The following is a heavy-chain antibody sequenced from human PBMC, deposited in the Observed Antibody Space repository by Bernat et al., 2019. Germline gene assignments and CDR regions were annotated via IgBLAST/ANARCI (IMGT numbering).Heavy chain of an antibody. CDR3: ASDYGDYTQNYYGMTS. D-gene: IGHD4-17*01. V-gene: IGHV3-33*01. CDR2: IWYDGSNK. J-gene: IGHJ6*02. Sequence: QVQLVESGGGVVQPGRSLRLSCAASGFTFRSYGMHWVRQAPGKGLEWVAVIWYDGSNKYYADSVKGRFTISRDNSKNTLYLQMNSLRAEDTAVYYFASDYGDYTQNYYGMTSGAKGPRSPSP. CDR1: GFTFRSYG.